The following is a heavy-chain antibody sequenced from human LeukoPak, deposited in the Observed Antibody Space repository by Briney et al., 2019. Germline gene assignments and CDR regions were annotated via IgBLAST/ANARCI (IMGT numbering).Heavy chain of an antibody. J-gene: IGHJ4*02. CDR2: IPYDGSNK. CDR1: GFTFSGYG. Sequence: PGGSLRLSCAASGFTFSGYGIHWVRQAPGKGLEWVALIPYDGSNKNYADSVKGRFTISRDNSKNTLYLQMNSLRAEDTAVYYCANVAAAGGRHFDYWGQGTLVTVSS. D-gene: IGHD6-13*01. V-gene: IGHV3-30*02. CDR3: ANVAAAGGRHFDY.